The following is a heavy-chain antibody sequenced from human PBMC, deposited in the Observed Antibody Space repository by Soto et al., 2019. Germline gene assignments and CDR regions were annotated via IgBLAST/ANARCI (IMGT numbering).Heavy chain of an antibody. CDR2: IIPIFGTA. D-gene: IGHD2-8*01. J-gene: IGHJ6*02. CDR1: GVTFSSHA. V-gene: IGHV1-69*06. Sequence: SSVKGSCKDSGVTFSSHAISWVRQAPGQGLEWMGGIIPIFGTANYAQKFQGRVTITADKSTSTAYMELSSLRSEDTAVYYCARARRRYCTNGVCYKGDYYYYGMDVWG. CDR3: ARARRRYCTNGVCYKGDYYYYGMDV.